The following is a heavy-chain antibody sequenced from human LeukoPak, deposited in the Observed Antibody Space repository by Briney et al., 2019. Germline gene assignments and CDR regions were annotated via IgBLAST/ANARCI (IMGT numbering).Heavy chain of an antibody. CDR3: ARHVGYSSSWVDY. V-gene: IGHV5-10-1*01. CDR1: GYSFTSYW. Sequence: GESLQISCKGYGYSFTSYWISWVRQMPGKGLEWMGRIDPSDSYTNYSPSFQGHVTISADKSIITAYLQWSSLKASDTAMYYCARHVGYSSSWVDYWGQGTLVTVSS. D-gene: IGHD6-13*01. J-gene: IGHJ4*02. CDR2: IDPSDSYT.